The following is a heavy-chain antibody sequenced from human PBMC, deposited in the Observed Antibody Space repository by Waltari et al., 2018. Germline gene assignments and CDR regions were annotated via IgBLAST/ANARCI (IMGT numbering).Heavy chain of an antibody. Sequence: QLQLQESGPGLVKPSETLSLTCPVSGGSISSSSYSWGWVRQPPGKGLEWIGSIYYSGSAYYNPSLKSRVTTSVDTPNNQFSLRLSSVTAADTAVYYCARQFTILGVTPFDYWGQGILVSVSS. V-gene: IGHV4-39*07. CDR2: IYYSGSA. D-gene: IGHD3-3*01. CDR1: GGSISSSSYS. J-gene: IGHJ4*02. CDR3: ARQFTILGVTPFDY.